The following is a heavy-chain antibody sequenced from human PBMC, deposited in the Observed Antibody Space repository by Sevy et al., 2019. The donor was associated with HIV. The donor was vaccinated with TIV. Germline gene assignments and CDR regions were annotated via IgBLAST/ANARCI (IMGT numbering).Heavy chain of an antibody. Sequence: SETLSLTCTVSGGSISSSSYYWGWIRQPPGKGLEWIGSIYYSGSTYYNPSLKSRVTISVDTSKNQFSMKLSSVTAAATAVYYCARSGGLYGDYAGIFINKYYYYYYGMDVWGQGTTVTVSS. CDR3: ARSGGLYGDYAGIFINKYYYYYYGMDV. V-gene: IGHV4-39*01. D-gene: IGHD4-17*01. CDR2: IYYSGST. CDR1: GGSISSSSYY. J-gene: IGHJ6*02.